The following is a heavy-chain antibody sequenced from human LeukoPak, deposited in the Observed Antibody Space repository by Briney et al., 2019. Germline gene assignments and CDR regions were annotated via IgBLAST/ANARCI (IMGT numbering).Heavy chain of an antibody. CDR2: ISSSSSYI. V-gene: IGHV3-21*01. J-gene: IGHJ4*02. CDR3: ARHWGNVYYFDY. D-gene: IGHD7-27*01. CDR1: GFTFSSHS. Sequence: KPGGSLRLSCAASGFTFSSHSMNWVRQAPGKGLEWVSSISSSSSYIYYADSVKGRFTISRDNAKNSLYLQMNSLRAEDTAVYYCARHWGNVYYFDYWGQGTLVTVSS.